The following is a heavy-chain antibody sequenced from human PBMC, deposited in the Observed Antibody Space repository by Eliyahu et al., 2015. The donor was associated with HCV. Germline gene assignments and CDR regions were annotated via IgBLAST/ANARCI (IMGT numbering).Heavy chain of an antibody. V-gene: IGHV3-33*01. J-gene: IGHJ3*02. Sequence: QVQLVESGGGVVQPGRSLRXSCEAXGFTFSXXVVHXVRXAPGKGLEXVALIWYDGSSKYYADSVYYADSVKGRFTTARDNSKNTLYLQMNSLRAEDTAVYYCARGSHSSSSHDAFDIWGQGTMVTVSS. CDR3: ARGSHSSSSHDAFDI. D-gene: IGHD6-6*01. CDR1: GFTFSXXV. CDR2: IWYDGSSKYYADSV.